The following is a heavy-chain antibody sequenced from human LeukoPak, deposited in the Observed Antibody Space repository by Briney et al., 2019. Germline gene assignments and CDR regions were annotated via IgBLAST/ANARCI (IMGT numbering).Heavy chain of an antibody. CDR1: GYSLNSGYY. CDR3: ARVTSSSWYYFDY. J-gene: IGHJ4*02. V-gene: IGHV4-38-2*02. Sequence: SETLSLTCTVSGYSLNSGYYWGWIRQPPGKGLEWIGSIYHSGSTYYNPSLKSRVTISVDTSKNQFPLRLSSVTAADTAVYYCARVTSSSWYYFDYWGQGTLVTVSS. D-gene: IGHD6-13*01. CDR2: IYHSGST.